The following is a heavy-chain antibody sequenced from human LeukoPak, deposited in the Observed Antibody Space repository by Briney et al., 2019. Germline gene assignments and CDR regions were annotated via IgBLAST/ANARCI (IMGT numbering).Heavy chain of an antibody. CDR2: IYPGDSDT. D-gene: IGHD5-18*01. CDR1: GYSFTSYW. J-gene: IGHJ4*02. V-gene: IGHV5-51*01. Sequence: GESLKISCKGSGYSFTSYWIGWVRQMPGKGLEWMGIIYPGDSDTRYSPSFQGQVTISADKSISTAYLQWSSLKASDTAMYYCARLPRVDTAMVTEYYFDYWGREPWSPSPQ. CDR3: ARLPRVDTAMVTEYYFDY.